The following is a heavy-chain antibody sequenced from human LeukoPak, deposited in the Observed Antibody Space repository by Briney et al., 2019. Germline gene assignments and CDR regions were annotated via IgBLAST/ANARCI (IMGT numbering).Heavy chain of an antibody. V-gene: IGHV3-30-3*01. D-gene: IGHD6-13*01. CDR2: ISYDGSNK. Sequence: GRSLRLSCAASGLTFSSYAMHWVRQAPGKGLEWVAVISYDGSNKYYADSVKGRFTISRDNSKNTLYLQMNSLRAEDTAVYYCARDWVGSSWYGVWGQGTLVTVSS. J-gene: IGHJ4*02. CDR3: ARDWVGSSWYGV. CDR1: GLTFSSYA.